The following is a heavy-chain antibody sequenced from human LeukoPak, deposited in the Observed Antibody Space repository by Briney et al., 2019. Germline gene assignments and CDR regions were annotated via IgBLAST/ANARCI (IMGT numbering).Heavy chain of an antibody. Sequence: GGSLRLSCVASGFTYRRYSMNWVHQAPGKGLEWVSTISSGSDYIYHADSVRGRFTISRENAMNSLYLQMNSLGAEDTSVYYCASSSGPDDYWGQGTLVTVSS. CDR2: ISSGSDYI. CDR1: GFTYRRYS. J-gene: IGHJ4*02. CDR3: ASSSGPDDY. V-gene: IGHV3-21*01. D-gene: IGHD3-22*01.